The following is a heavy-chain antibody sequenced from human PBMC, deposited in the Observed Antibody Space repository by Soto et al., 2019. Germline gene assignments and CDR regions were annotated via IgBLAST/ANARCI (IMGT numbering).Heavy chain of an antibody. CDR2: IYSAGNT. J-gene: IGHJ6*02. Sequence: EVQLVESGGDLVQPGGSLRLSCAASGFTVSSNYMSWVRQAPGKGLEWISIIYSAGNTYYADSVKGRFTISRDNSKNTLYLQMNSLGAEDTAVYYCARDFVVGGPTINYYYGMDVWGHGTTVTVSS. D-gene: IGHD1-26*01. V-gene: IGHV3-66*01. CDR3: ARDFVVGGPTINYYYGMDV. CDR1: GFTVSSNY.